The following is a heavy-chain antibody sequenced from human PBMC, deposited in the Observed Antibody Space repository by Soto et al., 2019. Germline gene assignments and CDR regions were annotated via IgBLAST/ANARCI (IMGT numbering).Heavy chain of an antibody. J-gene: IGHJ6*03. D-gene: IGHD3-3*01. CDR1: GGSFSGYY. CDR3: ARDYDFSYYMDV. Sequence: SETLSLTCAVYGGSFSGYYWSWIRQPPGKGLEWIGEINHSGSTNYNPSLKSRVTISVDTSKNQFSLKLSSVTAADTAVYYCARDYDFSYYMDVWGKGTTVTVSS. CDR2: INHSGST. V-gene: IGHV4-34*01.